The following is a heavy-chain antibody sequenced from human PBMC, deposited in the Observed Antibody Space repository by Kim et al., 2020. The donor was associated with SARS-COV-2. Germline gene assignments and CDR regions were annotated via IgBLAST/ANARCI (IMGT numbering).Heavy chain of an antibody. CDR2: MNPNSGNT. J-gene: IGHJ6*02. CDR3: ARGQAGRPYYDFWSGYYRSYGMDV. D-gene: IGHD3-3*01. V-gene: IGHV1-8*01. CDR1: GYTFTSYD. Sequence: ASVKVSCKASGYTFTSYDINWVRQATGQGLEWMGWMNPNSGNTGYAQKFQGRVTMTRNTSISTAYMELSSLRSEDTAVYYCARGQAGRPYYDFWSGYYRSYGMDVWGQGTTVTVSS.